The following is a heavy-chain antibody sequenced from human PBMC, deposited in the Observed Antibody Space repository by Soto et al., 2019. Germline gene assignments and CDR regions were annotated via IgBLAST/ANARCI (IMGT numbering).Heavy chain of an antibody. CDR1: GFTFSSYC. D-gene: IGHD6-13*01. CDR3: ARDGQLVINYFDY. J-gene: IGHJ4*02. Sequence: GGSLRLSCAASGFTFSSYCMSWVRQAPGKGLEWVANIKQDGSEKYYVDSVKGRFTISRDNAKNSLYLQMNSLRAEDTAVYYCARDGQLVINYFDYWGQGTLVTVSS. CDR2: IKQDGSEK. V-gene: IGHV3-7*01.